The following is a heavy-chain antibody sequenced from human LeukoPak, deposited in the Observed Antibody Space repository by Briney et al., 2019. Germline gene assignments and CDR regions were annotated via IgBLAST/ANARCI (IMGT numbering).Heavy chain of an antibody. CDR2: IYYSGST. Sequence: PSETLSLTCTVSGGSISSSSYYGGWIRQPPGKGLEGIGSIYYSGSTYYNPSLKSRVTISVDTSKNQFSLKLSSVTAADTAVYYCASGVRDYYDSPGYFDYWGQGTLVTVSS. D-gene: IGHD3-22*01. J-gene: IGHJ4*02. CDR1: GGSISSSSYY. CDR3: ASGVRDYYDSPGYFDY. V-gene: IGHV4-39*01.